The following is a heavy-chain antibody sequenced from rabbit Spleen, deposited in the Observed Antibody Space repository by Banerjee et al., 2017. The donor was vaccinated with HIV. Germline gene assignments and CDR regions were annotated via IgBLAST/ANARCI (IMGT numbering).Heavy chain of an antibody. CDR2: IDGGGSGST. CDR3: ARDLAGVIGWNFNF. J-gene: IGHJ4*01. D-gene: IGHD4-1*01. CDR1: GFSFSSGYW. V-gene: IGHV1S45*01. Sequence: QEQLVESGGGLVQPEGSLTLTCTASGFSFSSGYWICWVRQAPGKGLEWIACIDGGGSGSTYYATWAKGRFTISKTSSTTVTLQMTSLTAADTATYFCARDLAGVIGWNFNFWGPGTLVTVS.